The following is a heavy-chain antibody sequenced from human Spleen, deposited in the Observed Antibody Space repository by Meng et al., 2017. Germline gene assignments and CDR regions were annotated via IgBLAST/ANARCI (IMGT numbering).Heavy chain of an antibody. CDR2: ISYDGSYK. CDR3: AKDRSLGY. J-gene: IGHJ4*02. V-gene: IGHV3-30-3*01. D-gene: IGHD6-13*01. Sequence: QVQLVESGGGVVQPGRSLRLSCAASGFIFRNYAMHWVRQAPGKGLEWVAVISYDGSYKNYADSVKGRFTISRDNSKNTLYLQMDSLRAEDTAVYYCAKDRSLGYWGQGTLVTVSS. CDR1: GFIFRNYA.